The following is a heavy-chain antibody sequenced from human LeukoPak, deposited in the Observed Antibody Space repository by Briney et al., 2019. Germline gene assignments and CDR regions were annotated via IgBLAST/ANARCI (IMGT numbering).Heavy chain of an antibody. CDR1: GLTFSTHS. Sequence: GGSLRLSCAASGLTFSTHSMHWVRQAPGKGLEWVAIISYDGGIKYYADSVKGRFTIARDNSKNTLYLQMNSLRIEDTAVYYCARRVEGRGSYHNYAMDVWGQGATVTVSS. CDR2: ISYDGGIK. CDR3: ARRVEGRGSYHNYAMDV. J-gene: IGHJ6*02. V-gene: IGHV3-30-3*01. D-gene: IGHD3-10*01.